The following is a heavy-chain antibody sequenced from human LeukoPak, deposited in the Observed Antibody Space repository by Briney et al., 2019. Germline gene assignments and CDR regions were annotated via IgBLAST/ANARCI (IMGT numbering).Heavy chain of an antibody. Sequence: PSETLSLTCTVSGGSISSYYWSWIRQPAGKGLEWIGRIYTSGSTNYNPSLKSRVTMSVDTSKNQFSLKLSSVTAADTAVYYCARDLPPYCSSTSCPYYYYMDVGGKGTTVTVSS. V-gene: IGHV4-4*07. CDR2: IYTSGST. J-gene: IGHJ6*03. CDR3: ARDLPPYCSSTSCPYYYYMDV. CDR1: GGSISSYY. D-gene: IGHD2-2*01.